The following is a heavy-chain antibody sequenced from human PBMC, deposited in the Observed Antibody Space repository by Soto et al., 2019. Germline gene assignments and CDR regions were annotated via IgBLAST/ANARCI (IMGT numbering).Heavy chain of an antibody. Sequence: QVQLVQSGAEEKKPGASVKVSCKASGYTFTSYAMHWVRQAPGQRLEWMGWINAGNGNTKYSQKFQGRVTITRDTSASAAYMELSSLRSEVTAEDYCARGPLTAVDWFDPWGQGTLVTVSS. CDR2: INAGNGNT. CDR3: ARGPLTAVDWFDP. CDR1: GYTFTSYA. D-gene: IGHD6-19*01. J-gene: IGHJ5*02. V-gene: IGHV1-3*05.